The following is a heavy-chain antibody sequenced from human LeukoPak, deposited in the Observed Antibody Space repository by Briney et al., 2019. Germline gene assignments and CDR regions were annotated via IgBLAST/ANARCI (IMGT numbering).Heavy chain of an antibody. CDR1: GFTFSSYS. D-gene: IGHD3-22*01. V-gene: IGHV3-48*01. CDR2: ISSSSSTI. J-gene: IGHJ3*02. CDR3: ARGSSGYYSPGWDI. Sequence: GGSLRLSCAASGFTFSSYSMNWVRQAPGKGLEWVSYISSSSSTIYYADSVKGRFTISRDNAKNSLYLQMNSLRAEDTAVYYCARGSSGYYSPGWDIWDQGTMVTVSS.